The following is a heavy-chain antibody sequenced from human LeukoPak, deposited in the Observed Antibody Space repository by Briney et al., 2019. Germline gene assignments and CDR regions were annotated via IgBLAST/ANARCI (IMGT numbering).Heavy chain of an antibody. Sequence: KTGGSLRLSCAASGFTLRNAWVSWVRQAPGKGLEWVGRMKSEARGGTPDYAAFVKGRFIISIDDSRNTLYLQMNSLETEDTALYYCTTEGFTYGHHALGAWGQGTMVTVSS. CDR1: GFTLRNAW. J-gene: IGHJ3*01. V-gene: IGHV3-15*01. CDR2: MKSEARGGTP. CDR3: TTEGFTYGHHALGA. D-gene: IGHD5-18*01.